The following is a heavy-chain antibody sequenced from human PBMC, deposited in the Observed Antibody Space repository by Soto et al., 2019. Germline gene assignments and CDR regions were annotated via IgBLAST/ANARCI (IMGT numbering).Heavy chain of an antibody. D-gene: IGHD6-6*01. V-gene: IGHV1-2*04. CDR1: GYTFTGYY. CDR2: INPNSGGT. CDR3: ARDRAVKASSGYFDL. J-gene: IGHJ2*01. Sequence: QVQLVQSGAEVKKPGASVKVSCKASGYTFTGYYMHWVRQAPGQGLEWMGWINPNSGGTNYAQKFQGWVTMPRDTSISTAYMELSRLRSDDTAVYYCARDRAVKASSGYFDLWGRGTLVTVSS.